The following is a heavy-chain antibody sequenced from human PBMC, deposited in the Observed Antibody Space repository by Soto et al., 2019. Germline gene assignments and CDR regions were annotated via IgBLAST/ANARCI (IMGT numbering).Heavy chain of an antibody. J-gene: IGHJ4*02. CDR3: GGAGGGGNGSGWGDY. V-gene: IGHV1-69*06. D-gene: IGHD6-19*01. Sequence: QVQLVQSGAEVKKPGSSVKVSCKASGGTFSSYAISWVRQAPGQGLEWMGGIIPIFGTANYAQKFQGRVTVNADKCTSSAYMEGRRLRSGERGVDYWGGAGGGGNGSGWGDYWGQGTLVTVSS. CDR2: IIPIFGTA. CDR1: GGTFSSYA.